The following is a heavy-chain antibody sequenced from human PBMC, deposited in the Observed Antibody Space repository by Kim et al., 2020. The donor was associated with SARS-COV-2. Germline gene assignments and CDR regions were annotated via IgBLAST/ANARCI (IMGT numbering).Heavy chain of an antibody. D-gene: IGHD1-20*01. CDR1: GGTFSSYA. CDR2: IIPIFGTA. J-gene: IGHJ5*02. V-gene: IGHV1-69*13. CDR3: ARVVGGPGITGTKWFDP. Sequence: SVKVSCKASGGTFSSYAISWVRQAPGQGLEWMGGIIPIFGTANYAQKFQGRVTITADESTSTAYMELSSLRSEDTAVYYCARVVGGPGITGTKWFDPWGQGTLVTVSS.